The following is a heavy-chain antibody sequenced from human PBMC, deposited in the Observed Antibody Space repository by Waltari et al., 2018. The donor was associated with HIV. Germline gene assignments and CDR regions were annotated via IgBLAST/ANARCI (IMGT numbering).Heavy chain of an antibody. CDR1: GGSVSSSDYY. V-gene: IGHV4-30-4*08. J-gene: IGHJ3*02. Sequence: QVQLQESGPGLVKPSQTLSLTCTVSGGSVSSSDYYWNWIRQPPGKGLEWIGYNYYNENTYYNPSLKSLLTISLDRSKSQFSLKLSSVTAADTAVYYCARSRHDYYDSSGYYRGAFDIWGQGTMVPVSS. D-gene: IGHD3-22*01. CDR2: NYYNENT. CDR3: ARSRHDYYDSSGYYRGAFDI.